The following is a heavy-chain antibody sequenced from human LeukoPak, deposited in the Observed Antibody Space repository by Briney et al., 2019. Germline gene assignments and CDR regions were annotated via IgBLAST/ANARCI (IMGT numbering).Heavy chain of an antibody. CDR3: ATAPDYDSSGYYYAYFDY. V-gene: IGHV1-2*02. J-gene: IGHJ4*02. CDR2: INPNSGGT. CDR1: GYTFTGYY. Sequence: GASVKVSCKASGYTFTGYYMYWVRQAPGQGLEWMGWINPNSGGTNYAQKFQGRVTMTRDTSISTAYMELSRLRSDDTAVYYCATAPDYDSSGYYYAYFDYWGQGTLVTVSS. D-gene: IGHD3-22*01.